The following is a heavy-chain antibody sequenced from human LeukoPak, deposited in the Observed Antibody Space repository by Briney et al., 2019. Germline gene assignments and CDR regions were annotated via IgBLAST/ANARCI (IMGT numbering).Heavy chain of an antibody. Sequence: GGSLRLSCAASVFIFTNAWMTWVRRAPGKGLEWVGRIKSKSDGGTTDYAAPVKGRFTISRNDSKKTLYLQMNSLKTEDTAVYYCATDRLTVGALGIVYWGQGTLVTVSS. CDR1: VFIFTNAW. D-gene: IGHD1-26*01. J-gene: IGHJ4*02. CDR2: IKSKSDGGTT. CDR3: ATDRLTVGALGIVY. V-gene: IGHV3-15*05.